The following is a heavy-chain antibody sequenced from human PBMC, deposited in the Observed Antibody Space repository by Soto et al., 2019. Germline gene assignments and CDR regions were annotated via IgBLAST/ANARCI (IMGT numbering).Heavy chain of an antibody. CDR2: ISGSGGST. CDR1: GFTFSSYA. V-gene: IGHV3-23*01. CDR3: AKWFSADIVVVPAASY. J-gene: IGHJ4*02. Sequence: GGSLRLSCAASGFTFSSYAMSWVRQAPGKGLEWVSAISGSGGSTYYADSVKGRFTISRDNSKNTLYLQMNSLRAEDTAVYYCAKWFSADIVVVPAASYWGQGTLVTVSS. D-gene: IGHD2-2*01.